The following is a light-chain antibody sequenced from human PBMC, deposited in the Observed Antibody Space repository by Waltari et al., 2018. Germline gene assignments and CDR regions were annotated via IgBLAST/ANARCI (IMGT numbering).Light chain of an antibody. CDR1: RSIVGRNY. J-gene: IGLJ2*01. Sequence: QSVLTQPPPVSAAPGHPGRLPSYGSRSIVGRNYVSWYPQLPGKVPKLLIYDNDQRPSGIPDRFSGSKSGTSATLGITGLQTGDEGEYYCGAWDSSLTSVFFGGGTKLTVL. CDR2: DND. V-gene: IGLV1-51*01. CDR3: GAWDSSLTSVF.